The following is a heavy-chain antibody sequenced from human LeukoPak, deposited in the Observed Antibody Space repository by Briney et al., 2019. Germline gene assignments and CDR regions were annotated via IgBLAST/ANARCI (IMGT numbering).Heavy chain of an antibody. CDR3: ARVLRRYYMDV. CDR1: GGSFSGYY. V-gene: IGHV4-34*01. CDR2: IYYSGST. J-gene: IGHJ6*03. D-gene: IGHD5-12*01. Sequence: SETLSLTCAVYGGSFSGYYWSWIRQPPGKGLEWIGSIYYSGSTYYNPSLKSRVTISVDTSKNQFSLKLSSVTAADTAVYYCARVLRRYYMDVWGKGTTVTVSS.